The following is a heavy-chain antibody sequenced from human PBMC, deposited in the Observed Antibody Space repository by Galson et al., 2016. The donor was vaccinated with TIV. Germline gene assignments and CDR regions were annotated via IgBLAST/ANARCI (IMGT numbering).Heavy chain of an antibody. CDR3: AKPGKSGEYSWDGFDV. CDR2: VGVTGRLT. V-gene: IGHV3-23*01. CDR1: GFNFHFYD. D-gene: IGHD3-10*01. Sequence: SLRLSCAATGFNFHFYDMNWVRQAPGKGLEWVSTVGVTGRLTYYADSVKGRFSVSRDNSRNTVYLQMSGLRADDTAVYYCAKPGKSGEYSWDGFDVWGPGTLVTVSS. J-gene: IGHJ3*01.